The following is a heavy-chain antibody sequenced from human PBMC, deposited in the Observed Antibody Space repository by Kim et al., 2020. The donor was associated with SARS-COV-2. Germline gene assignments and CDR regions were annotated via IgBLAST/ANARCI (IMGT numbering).Heavy chain of an antibody. CDR2: INAGNGNT. D-gene: IGHD3-10*01. V-gene: IGHV1-3*01. J-gene: IGHJ5*01. CDR1: GYTFTSYA. CDR3: ARVTTMVGGDWFDL. Sequence: ASVKVSCKASGYTFTSYAMHWVRQAPGQRLEWMGWINAGNGNTKYSQKFQGRVTITRDTSASTAYMELSSLRSEDTAVYYCARVTTMVGGDWFDLWGQGTMVTVSS.